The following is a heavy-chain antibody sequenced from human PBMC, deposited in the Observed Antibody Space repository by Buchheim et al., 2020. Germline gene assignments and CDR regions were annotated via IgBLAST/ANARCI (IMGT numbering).Heavy chain of an antibody. J-gene: IGHJ4*02. CDR1: GLTFRSYA. CDR3: AKDMYASGWYSSDY. CDR2: ISGSGGST. V-gene: IGHV3-23*01. Sequence: EVQLLESGGGLVQPGGSLRLSCVGSGLTFRSYAMSWVRQAPGKGLEWVSGISGSGGSTYYADSVKGRSTISRDNSKNTLYLQMNSLRAEDTAVYYCAKDMYASGWYSSDYWGQGTL. D-gene: IGHD6-19*01.